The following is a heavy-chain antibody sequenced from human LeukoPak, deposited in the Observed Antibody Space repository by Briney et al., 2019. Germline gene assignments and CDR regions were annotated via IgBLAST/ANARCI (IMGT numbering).Heavy chain of an antibody. J-gene: IGHJ4*02. V-gene: IGHV4-34*01. CDR2: INHSGST. D-gene: IGHD3-22*01. CDR3: ARGRLRYYYDSSGYYYGIRFDY. Sequence: PSETLSLPCAVYGGSFSGYYWSWIRQPPGKGLEWIGEINHSGSTNYNPSLKSRVTISVDTSKNQFSLKLSSVTAADTAVYYCARGRLRYYYDSSGYYYGIRFDYWGQGTLVTVSS. CDR1: GGSFSGYY.